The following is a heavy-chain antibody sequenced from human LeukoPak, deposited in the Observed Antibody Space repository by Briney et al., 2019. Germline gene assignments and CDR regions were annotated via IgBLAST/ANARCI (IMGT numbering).Heavy chain of an antibody. D-gene: IGHD2-2*01. CDR1: GFTLSSYA. J-gene: IGHJ3*02. V-gene: IGHV3-23*01. CDR3: AKDRGKYQLLAAFDI. Sequence: GGSLRLSCAASGFTLSSYAMSWVRQAPGKGLEWVSAISGSGGSTYYADSVKGRFTISRDNSKNTLYLQMNSLRAEDTAVYYCAKDRGKYQLLAAFDIWGQGTMVTVSS. CDR2: ISGSGGST.